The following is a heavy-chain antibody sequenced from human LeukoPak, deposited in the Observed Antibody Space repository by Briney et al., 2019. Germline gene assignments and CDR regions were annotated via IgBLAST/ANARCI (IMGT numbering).Heavy chain of an antibody. J-gene: IGHJ4*02. CDR1: GGSISSSSYY. V-gene: IGHV4-39*07. CDR2: IYHSGST. D-gene: IGHD3-16*02. CDR3: ARDNPRDVWGSYRTFYFDY. Sequence: SETLSLTCTVSGGSISSSSYYWGWIRQPPGKGLEWIGSIYHSGSTYYNPSLKSRVTISVDTSKNQFSLKLSSVTAADTAVYYCARDNPRDVWGSYRTFYFDYWGQGTLVTVSS.